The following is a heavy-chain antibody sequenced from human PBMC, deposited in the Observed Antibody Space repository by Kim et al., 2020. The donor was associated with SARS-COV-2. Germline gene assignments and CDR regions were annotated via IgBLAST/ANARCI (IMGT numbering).Heavy chain of an antibody. V-gene: IGHV4-34*01. D-gene: IGHD3-9*01. Sequence: SETLSLTCAVYGGSFSGYYWSWIRQPPGKGLEWIGEINHSGSTNYNPSLKSRVTISVDTSKNQFSLKLSSVTAADTAVYYCARGGHFDWFRPYYYYGMDVWGQGTTVTVSS. J-gene: IGHJ6*02. CDR2: INHSGST. CDR3: ARGGHFDWFRPYYYYGMDV. CDR1: GGSFSGYY.